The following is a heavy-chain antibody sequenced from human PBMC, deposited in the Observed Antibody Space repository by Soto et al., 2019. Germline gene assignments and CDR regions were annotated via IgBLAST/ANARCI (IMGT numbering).Heavy chain of an antibody. V-gene: IGHV1-69*06. CDR3: ASGSRYYDSSGYYFDY. CDR1: GGTFSSYA. CDR2: IIPIFGTA. J-gene: IGHJ4*02. Sequence: SVKVSCKASGGTFSSYAISWVRQAPGQGLEWMGGIIPIFGTANYAQKFRGRVTITADKSTSTAYMELSSLRSEDTAVYYCASGSRYYDSSGYYFDYWGQGTLVTVSS. D-gene: IGHD3-22*01.